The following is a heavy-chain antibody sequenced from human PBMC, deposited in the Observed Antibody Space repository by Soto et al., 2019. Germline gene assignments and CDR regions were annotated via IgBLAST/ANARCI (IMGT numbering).Heavy chain of an antibody. D-gene: IGHD6-13*01. CDR1: GGSFSGYY. V-gene: IGHV4-34*01. Sequence: SETLSLTCAVYGGSFSGYYWSWIRQPPGKGLEWIGEINHSGSTNYNPSLKSRVTISVDTSKNQFSLKLSSVTAADTAVYYCARGGSIAAAGTPVQPFDYWGQGTLVTVSS. CDR2: INHSGST. CDR3: ARGGSIAAAGTPVQPFDY. J-gene: IGHJ4*02.